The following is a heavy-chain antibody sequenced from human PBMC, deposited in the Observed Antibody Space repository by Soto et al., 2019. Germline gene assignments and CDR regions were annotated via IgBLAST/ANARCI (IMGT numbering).Heavy chain of an antibody. V-gene: IGHV1-3*01. CDR2: INAGNGNT. J-gene: IGHJ4*02. CDR3: ARDSGSSVTRGYYFDY. D-gene: IGHD1-26*01. CDR1: GYTFTSYA. Sequence: ASVKVSCKASGYTFTSYAMHWVRQAPGQRLEWMGWINAGNGNTKYSQKFQGRVTITRDTSASTAYMELSSLRSEDTAVYYCARDSGSSVTRGYYFDYWGQGTLVTVSS.